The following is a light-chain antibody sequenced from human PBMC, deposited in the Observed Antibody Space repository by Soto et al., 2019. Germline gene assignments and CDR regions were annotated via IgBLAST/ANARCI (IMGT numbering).Light chain of an antibody. J-gene: IGKJ4*01. V-gene: IGKV3-20*01. CDR2: DTS. CDR1: HSFSSSH. Sequence: EIVLTQSPGTLSLSPGETVTLSCRASHSFSSSHLAWYQQKPGQAPRLLIYDTSTRATGIPERFSGSGSGTDFTLSIDRLEPEDFAVYYCQRFGTPPFLTFGGGTRLELK. CDR3: QRFGTPPFLT.